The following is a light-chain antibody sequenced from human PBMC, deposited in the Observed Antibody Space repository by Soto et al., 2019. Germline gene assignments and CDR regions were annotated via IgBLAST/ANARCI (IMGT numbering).Light chain of an antibody. CDR3: QQYGQRGRVT. CDR1: QSVSSSY. CDR2: GAS. V-gene: IGKV3-20*01. J-gene: IGKJ3*01. Sequence: EIVWTQSPGTLCLSPGERATLSCRASQSVSSSYLAWYQQKPGQAPRLLIYGASGGATGIPDRFSGSGSGTDFTLTISRLEPEDFAVYYWQQYGQRGRVTFGPGTKVDIK.